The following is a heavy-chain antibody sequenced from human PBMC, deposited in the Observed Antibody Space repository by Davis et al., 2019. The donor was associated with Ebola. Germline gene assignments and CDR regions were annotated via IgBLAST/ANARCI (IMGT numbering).Heavy chain of an antibody. V-gene: IGHV1-69*05. CDR2: IIPIFGTA. Sequence: AASVKVSCKASGGTFSSYAISWVRQAPGQGLEWMGGIIPIFGTANYAQKLQGRVTMTTDTSTSTAYMELRSLRSDDTAVYYCAREAYCGGDCYSYYYYYGMDVWGQGTTVTVSS. CDR1: GGTFSSYA. D-gene: IGHD2-21*02. CDR3: AREAYCGGDCYSYYYYYGMDV. J-gene: IGHJ6*02.